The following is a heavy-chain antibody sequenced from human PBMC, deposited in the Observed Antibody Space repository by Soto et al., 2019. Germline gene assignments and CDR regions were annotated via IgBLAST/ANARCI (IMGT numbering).Heavy chain of an antibody. CDR1: GDSISTEGYY. D-gene: IGHD3-3*01. CDR3: ARDQTGRFVEWPYYPLYGMDV. Sequence: PSETLSLTCTVSGDSISTEGYYWSWIRQHPGKGLEWIGYIYYSGITYYNPSLKSRVTISRATSKNQVYLKLSSVIAADTAVYYCARDQTGRFVEWPYYPLYGMDVWGQGTTVTVSS. V-gene: IGHV4-31*03. J-gene: IGHJ6*02. CDR2: IYYSGIT.